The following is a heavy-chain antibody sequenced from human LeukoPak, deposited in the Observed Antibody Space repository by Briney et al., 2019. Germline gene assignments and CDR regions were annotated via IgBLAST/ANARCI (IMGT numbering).Heavy chain of an antibody. CDR3: ASSYCSSTSCPNDAFDI. Sequence: SETLSLTCTVSGGSISSGSYYWSWIRQPAGKGLEWIGRIYTSGSTNYNPSLKGRVTISVDTSKNQFSLKLSSVTAADTAVYYCASSYCSSTSCPNDAFDIWGQGTMVTVSS. V-gene: IGHV4-61*02. CDR1: GGSISSGSYY. J-gene: IGHJ3*02. CDR2: IYTSGST. D-gene: IGHD2-2*01.